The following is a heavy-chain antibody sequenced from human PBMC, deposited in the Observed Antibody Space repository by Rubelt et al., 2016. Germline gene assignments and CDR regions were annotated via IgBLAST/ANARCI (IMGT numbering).Heavy chain of an antibody. CDR2: LYWDDDN. CDR1: GFSLSTSGVG. J-gene: IGHJ4*02. CDR3: AHSRIAANFDY. D-gene: IGHD6-13*01. V-gene: IGHV2-5*02. Sequence: QITLKESGPTLVKPTQTLTLTCTFSGFSLSTSGVGVGWIRQPPGKALEWLALLYWDDDNRYSPSLKSRLTITKDTSKNQVVRTMTNMDPVDTATYYCAHSRIAANFDYWGQGTLVTVSS.